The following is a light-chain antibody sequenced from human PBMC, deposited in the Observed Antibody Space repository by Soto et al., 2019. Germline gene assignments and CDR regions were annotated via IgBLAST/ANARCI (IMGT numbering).Light chain of an antibody. CDR2: GAS. CDR3: QQYGSSGT. CDR1: QRVSNNS. V-gene: IGKV3-20*01. J-gene: IGKJ1*01. Sequence: EIAFTQPQGTLCLSQREGPTPACRASQRVSNNSLAWYQQKPGQAPRLLIYGASNRATGIPARFSGSGSGTDFTLTISRLEPEDFAVYYCQQYGSSGTFGQGTKVDI.